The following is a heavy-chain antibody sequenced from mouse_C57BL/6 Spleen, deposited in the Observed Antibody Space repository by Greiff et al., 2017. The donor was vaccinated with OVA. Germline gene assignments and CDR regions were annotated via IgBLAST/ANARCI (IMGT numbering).Heavy chain of an antibody. J-gene: IGHJ3*01. Sequence: VKVVESGAELAKPGASVKLSCKASGYTFTSYWMHWVKQRPGQGLEWIGYINPSSGYTKYNQKFKDKATLTADKSSCTAYMQLSSLTSEDSAVYYCARALYDYDGAFAYWGQGTLVTVSA. CDR1: GYTFTSYW. CDR3: ARALYDYDGAFAY. CDR2: INPSSGYT. V-gene: IGHV1-7*01. D-gene: IGHD2-4*01.